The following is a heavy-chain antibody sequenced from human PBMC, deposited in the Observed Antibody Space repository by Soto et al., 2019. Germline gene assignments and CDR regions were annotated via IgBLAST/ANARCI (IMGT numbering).Heavy chain of an antibody. CDR3: ATNSMIAVIKTTFDL. D-gene: IGHD3-22*01. CDR1: GCSFSGYG. V-gene: IGHV1-69*13. Sequence: ASVKVSCKASGCSFSGYGVSWVRQAPGQGLEWMGGVIPIFGTTEYAQKFQDRVALSADESMRTAYMQLSGLTSEDTAVYFCATNSMIAVIKTTFDLGGHGKVVTV. J-gene: IGHJ3*01. CDR2: VIPIFGTT.